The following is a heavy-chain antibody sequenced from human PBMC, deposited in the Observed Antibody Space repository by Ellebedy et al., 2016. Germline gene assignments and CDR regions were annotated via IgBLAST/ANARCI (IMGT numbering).Heavy chain of an antibody. V-gene: IGHV5-10-1*01. CDR1: GYRFTTYW. Sequence: GGSLRLXCQGSGYRFTTYWITWVRQMSGKGLEWMGRIDPSDSHTSYSPSFQGHVTISADKSSSTVYLQWSSLKASDTATYYCARRFDDDGSAWDSWGQGTLVSVSS. CDR2: IDPSDSHT. CDR3: ARRFDDDGSAWDS. J-gene: IGHJ5*02. D-gene: IGHD2-15*01.